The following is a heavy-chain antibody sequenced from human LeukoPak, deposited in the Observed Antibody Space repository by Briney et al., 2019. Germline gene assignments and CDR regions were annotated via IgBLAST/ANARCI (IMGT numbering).Heavy chain of an antibody. V-gene: IGHV3-33*01. CDR3: ARGGLAIAEATTSWYLDY. Sequence: GGSLRLSCAASGFTFSTYGMRWVRQAQGKGLEWVALTWYDGSNKNYADSVKGRFTISRDNSKNTLYLQMNSLRGEDTAVYLCARGGLAIAEATTSWYLDYWGRGTLVTVSS. CDR1: GFTFSTYG. J-gene: IGHJ4*02. D-gene: IGHD1-26*01. CDR2: TWYDGSNK.